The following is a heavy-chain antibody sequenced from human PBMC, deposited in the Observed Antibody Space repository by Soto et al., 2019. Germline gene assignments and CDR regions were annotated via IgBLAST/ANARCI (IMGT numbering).Heavy chain of an antibody. CDR2: ISYDGSNK. D-gene: IGHD3-3*01. V-gene: IGHV3-30*18. CDR3: AKDTGIDDFWSGYYMAYYYGMDV. CDR1: GFTFRSYV. J-gene: IGHJ6*02. Sequence: LRLSCAASGFTFRSYVMHWVRQAPGKGLEGVAVISYDGSNKYYADSVKGRFTISRDNSKNTLYLQMNSLRAEDTAVYYCAKDTGIDDFWSGYYMAYYYGMDVWGQGTTATV.